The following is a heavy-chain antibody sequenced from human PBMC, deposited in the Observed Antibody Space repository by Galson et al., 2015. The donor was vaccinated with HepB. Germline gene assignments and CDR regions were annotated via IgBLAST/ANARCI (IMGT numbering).Heavy chain of an antibody. V-gene: IGHV3-30*03. J-gene: IGHJ1*01. CDR3: ARGVNDYGGKEPSFLLAEYFQH. Sequence: SLRLSCAASGFTFSSYGMHWVRQAPGKGLEWVAVISYDGSNKYYADSVKGRFTISRDNSKNTLYLQMNSLRAEDTAVYYCARGVNDYGGKEPSFLLAEYFQHWGQGTLVTVSS. CDR1: GFTFSSYG. CDR2: ISYDGSNK. D-gene: IGHD4-23*01.